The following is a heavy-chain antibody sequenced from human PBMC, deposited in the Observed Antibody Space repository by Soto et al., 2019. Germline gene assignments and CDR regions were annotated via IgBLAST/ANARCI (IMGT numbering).Heavy chain of an antibody. V-gene: IGHV3-30*18. Sequence: QPGGSLRLSCAASGFTFSSYGMHWVRQAPGKGLEWVAVISYDGSNKYYADSVKGRFTISRDNSKNTLYLQMNSLRAEDTAVYYCAKDHYDSSGYFDYWGQGTLVTVSS. CDR2: ISYDGSNK. D-gene: IGHD3-22*01. J-gene: IGHJ4*02. CDR1: GFTFSSYG. CDR3: AKDHYDSSGYFDY.